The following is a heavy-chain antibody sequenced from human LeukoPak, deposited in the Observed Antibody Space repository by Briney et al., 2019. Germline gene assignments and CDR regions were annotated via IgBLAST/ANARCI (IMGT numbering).Heavy chain of an antibody. CDR3: ARGWGIPAPISWFDP. CDR1: GGSFSSNI. V-gene: IGHV1-69*05. J-gene: IGHJ5*02. CDR2: IVPIFGKT. D-gene: IGHD2-2*01. Sequence: SVKVSCKASGGSFSSNIIGWVRQAPGQGLEWMGGIVPIFGKTKYAQKFQERVTITTDESSSTAYMELSSLRSDDTAIYYCARGWGIPAPISWFDPWGQGTLVTVSS.